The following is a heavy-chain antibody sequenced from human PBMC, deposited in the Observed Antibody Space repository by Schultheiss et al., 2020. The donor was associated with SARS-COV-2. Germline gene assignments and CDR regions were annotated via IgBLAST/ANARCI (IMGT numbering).Heavy chain of an antibody. J-gene: IGHJ4*02. CDR2: IYYSGST. CDR1: GGSISSYY. V-gene: IGHV4-59*04. CDR3: AKMVGATKGYFDY. D-gene: IGHD1-26*01. Sequence: SETLSLTCTVSGGSISSYYWSWIRQPPGKGLEWIGYIYYSGSTYYNPSLKSRVTISVDKSKNQFSLKLSSVTAADTAVYYCAKMVGATKGYFDYWGQGTLVTVSS.